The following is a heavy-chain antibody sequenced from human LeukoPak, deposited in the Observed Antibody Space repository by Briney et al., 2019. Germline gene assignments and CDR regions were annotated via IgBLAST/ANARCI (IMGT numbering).Heavy chain of an antibody. CDR2: IYSGGST. Sequence: GGSPRLSCAASGFIVSSNYMSWVSQAPGKGLEWVSVIYSGGSTYYADSVKGRFTISRDNSKNTLYLQMNSLRAEDTAVYYCARDSRRSYYYDSSGYFDAFDIWGQGTMVTVSS. D-gene: IGHD3-22*01. CDR3: ARDSRRSYYYDSSGYFDAFDI. J-gene: IGHJ3*02. V-gene: IGHV3-53*01. CDR1: GFIVSSNY.